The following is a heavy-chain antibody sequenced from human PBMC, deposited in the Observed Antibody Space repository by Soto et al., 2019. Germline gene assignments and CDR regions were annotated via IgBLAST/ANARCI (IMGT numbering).Heavy chain of an antibody. J-gene: IGHJ6*03. Sequence: SETLALTCTVSGGSISSYYWNWIRQPPGKGLEWIGNIYNSGSTNYNPSLKSRVTMSVDTSKNQLSLKLSSVTAADTAVYYCAKSLVAPPAMAYYYYYMDVWGKGTTVTVSS. CDR1: GGSISSYY. CDR3: AKSLVAPPAMAYYYYYMDV. V-gene: IGHV4-59*01. D-gene: IGHD2-2*01. CDR2: IYNSGST.